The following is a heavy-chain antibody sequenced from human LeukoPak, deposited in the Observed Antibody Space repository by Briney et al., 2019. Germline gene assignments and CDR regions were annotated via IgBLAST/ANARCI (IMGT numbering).Heavy chain of an antibody. J-gene: IGHJ4*02. V-gene: IGHV4-39*01. CDR3: ARRYFYDSGGYYYYFDY. CDR2: IHYSGST. CDR1: GGSISSSSYY. D-gene: IGHD3-22*01. Sequence: SETLSLTCTVSGGSISSSSYYWGWIRQPPGKGLEWIGSIHYSGSTYYNPSLKSRVTISVDTSKNQFSLKLSSVTAADTAVYYCARRYFYDSGGYYYYFDYWGQGTLVTVSS.